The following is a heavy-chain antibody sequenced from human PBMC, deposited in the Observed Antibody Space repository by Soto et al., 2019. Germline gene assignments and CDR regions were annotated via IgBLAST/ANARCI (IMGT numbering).Heavy chain of an antibody. D-gene: IGHD3-22*01. CDR1: GGSISSGGYY. CDR3: ARSPSHSHTIYDSSGYLYYFDY. CDR2: IYYSGST. J-gene: IGHJ4*02. Sequence: SETLSLTCTVSGGSISSGGYYWSWIRQHPGKGLEWIGYIYYSGSTYYNPSLKSRVTISVDTSKNQFSLKLSSVTAADTAVYYCARSPSHSHTIYDSSGYLYYFDYWGQGTLVTVSS. V-gene: IGHV4-31*03.